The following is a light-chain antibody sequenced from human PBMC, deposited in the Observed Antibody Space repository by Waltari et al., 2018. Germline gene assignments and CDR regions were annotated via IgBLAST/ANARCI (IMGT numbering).Light chain of an antibody. J-gene: IGLJ3*02. V-gene: IGLV4-69*01. CDR2: VNSDGSH. Sequence: TQSPSASAPLGASVKLTCTLSSGHTNNIIAWHQQHPTKGPRYLMKVNSDGSHNKGDKIPERFSGSSSGAERYLTIPSLQSEDEADYYCQTGGHGTWVFGGGTKLTVL. CDR1: SGHTNNI. CDR3: QTGGHGTWV.